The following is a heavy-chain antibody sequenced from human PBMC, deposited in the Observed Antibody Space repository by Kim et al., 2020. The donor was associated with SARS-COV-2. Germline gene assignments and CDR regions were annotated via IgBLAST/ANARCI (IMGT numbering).Heavy chain of an antibody. CDR2: INTKTGTP. V-gene: IGHV7-4-1*02. J-gene: IGHJ5*02. CDR3: ARGASSGHNWFDP. Sequence: ASVKVSCKSFGYTGYSFTTYSISWVRLAPGQGLQWMGWINTKTGTPSYAQGFTGRFVFSLDTSINTAYLQITTLRAEDTAVYYCARGASSGHNWFDPWGQ. D-gene: IGHD6-25*01. CDR1: GYTGYSFTTYS.